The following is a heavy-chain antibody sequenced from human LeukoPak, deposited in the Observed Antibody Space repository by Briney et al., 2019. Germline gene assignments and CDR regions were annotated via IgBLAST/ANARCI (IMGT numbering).Heavy chain of an antibody. CDR2: IRYDGSNK. CDR1: GFTSSSYG. CDR3: AKDRTYSSAWPYYFDY. D-gene: IGHD6-19*01. V-gene: IGHV3-30*02. Sequence: PGGSLRLSCAASGFTSSSYGMQWVRQAPGKGLEWVAFIRYDGSNKYYADSVKGRFTISRDNSKNTLHLQMNSLRAEDTAVYYCAKDRTYSSAWPYYFDYWGQGTLVTVSS. J-gene: IGHJ4*02.